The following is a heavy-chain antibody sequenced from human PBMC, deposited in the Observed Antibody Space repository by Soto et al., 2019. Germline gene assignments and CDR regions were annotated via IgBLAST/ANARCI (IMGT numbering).Heavy chain of an antibody. CDR2: INPNSGGT. Sequence: ASVKVSCKASGYTFTGYYMHWVRQAPGQGLEWMGWINPNSGGTNYAQKFQGRVTMTRDTSISTAYMELSRLRSDDTAVYYCACLPISTAYSSGWDAFDIWGQGRMVTVSS. V-gene: IGHV1-2*02. CDR3: ACLPISTAYSSGWDAFDI. D-gene: IGHD6-19*01. J-gene: IGHJ3*02. CDR1: GYTFTGYY.